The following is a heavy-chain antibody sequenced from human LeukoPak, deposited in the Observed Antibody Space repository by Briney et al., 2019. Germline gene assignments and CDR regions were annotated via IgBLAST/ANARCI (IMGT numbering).Heavy chain of an antibody. CDR1: GFNFDEYA. Sequence: PGGSLRLSCVGSGFNFDEYAMHWVRQPPGKGLGWVSGISSNSDDIGYADSVKGRFTISRDSAKKSLYLQMNSLRAEDTALYYCAKDRYCTSSSCPIDYWGRGTLVTVSS. CDR3: AKDRYCTSSSCPIDY. V-gene: IGHV3-9*01. CDR2: ISSNSDDI. D-gene: IGHD2-15*01. J-gene: IGHJ4*02.